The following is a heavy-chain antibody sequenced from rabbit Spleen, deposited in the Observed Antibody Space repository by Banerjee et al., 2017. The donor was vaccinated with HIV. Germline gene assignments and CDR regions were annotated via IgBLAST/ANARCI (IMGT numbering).Heavy chain of an antibody. CDR1: GFSFSSSYW. CDR3: ARDTSSSFSSYGMDL. Sequence: QSLEESGGDLVKPGASLTLTCTASGFSFSSSYWICWVRQAPGKGLEWIACIYADSSGSTYYASWAKGRFTISKTSSTTVTLQLNSLTAADTATYFCARDTSSSFSSYGMDLWGPGTLVTVS. CDR2: IYADSSGST. J-gene: IGHJ6*01. D-gene: IGHD1-1*01. V-gene: IGHV1S40*01.